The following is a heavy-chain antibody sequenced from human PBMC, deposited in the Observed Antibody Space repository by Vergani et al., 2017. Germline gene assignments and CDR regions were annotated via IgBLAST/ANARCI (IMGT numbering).Heavy chain of an antibody. J-gene: IGHJ6*02. CDR2: IYTSGST. Sequence: QVQLQESGPGLVKPSQTLSLTCTVSGGSISSGSYYWSWIRQPAGKGLEWIGRIYTSGSTNYNPSLKSRVTMSVDTSKNQFSLKLSSVTAADTAVYYCARSMFLLYPHYGMDVWGQGTTVTVSS. V-gene: IGHV4-61*02. CDR3: ARSMFLLYPHYGMDV. CDR1: GGSISSGSYY. D-gene: IGHD2/OR15-2a*01.